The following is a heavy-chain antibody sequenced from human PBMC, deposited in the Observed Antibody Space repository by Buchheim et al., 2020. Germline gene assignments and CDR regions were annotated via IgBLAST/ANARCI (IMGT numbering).Heavy chain of an antibody. D-gene: IGHD6-13*01. J-gene: IGHJ5*02. CDR3: ARALRIAAAGARLGWFDP. V-gene: IGHV1-46*01. CDR2: INPSGGST. CDR1: GYTFTSYY. Sequence: QVQLVQSGAEVKKPGASVKVSCKASGYTFTSYYMHWVRQAPGQGLEWMGIINPSGGSTSYAQKFQGRVTITRDTSTSTVYMELSSLRAEDTAVYYCARALRIAAAGARLGWFDPWGQGTL.